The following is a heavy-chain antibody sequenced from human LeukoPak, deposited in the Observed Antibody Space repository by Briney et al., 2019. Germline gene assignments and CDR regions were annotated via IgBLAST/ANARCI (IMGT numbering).Heavy chain of an antibody. D-gene: IGHD3-22*01. V-gene: IGHV3-30*18. Sequence: GGSLRLSCAASGFTFSSYGMPWVRQAPGKGLEWAAVISYDGSNKYYADSVKGRFTISRDNSKNTLYLLMNSLRAEDTAVYYCAKDSADSSGYAVDYWGQGTLVTVSS. CDR1: GFTFSSYG. CDR3: AKDSADSSGYAVDY. CDR2: ISYDGSNK. J-gene: IGHJ4*02.